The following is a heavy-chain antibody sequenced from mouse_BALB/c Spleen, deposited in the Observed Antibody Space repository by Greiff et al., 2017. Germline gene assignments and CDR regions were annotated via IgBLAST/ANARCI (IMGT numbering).Heavy chain of an antibody. Sequence: QVQLQQSGAELVRPGSSVKISCKASGYAFSSYWMNWVKQRPGQGLEWIGQIYPGDGDTNYNGKFKGKATLTADKSSSTAYMQLSSLTSEDSAVYFCARKGGYYFDYWGQGTTLTVSS. CDR2: IYPGDGDT. CDR3: ARKGGYYFDY. CDR1: GYAFSSYW. J-gene: IGHJ2*01. V-gene: IGHV1-80*01.